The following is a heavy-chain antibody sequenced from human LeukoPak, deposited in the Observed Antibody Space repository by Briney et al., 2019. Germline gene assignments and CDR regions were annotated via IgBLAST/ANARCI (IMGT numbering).Heavy chain of an antibody. CDR2: IYPGDSDT. V-gene: IGHV5-51*01. CDR3: VRLWTTYFAY. D-gene: IGHD2/OR15-2a*01. CDR1: GYIFSSYW. J-gene: IGHJ4*02. Sequence: GESPQRLFNGSGYIFSSYWLGWVRQMPGKGLEWMGIIYPGDSDTRYSPSFQGQVTISADKSISTAYLQWSSLKASDTAMYYCVRLWTTYFAYSGQGTLVTVSS.